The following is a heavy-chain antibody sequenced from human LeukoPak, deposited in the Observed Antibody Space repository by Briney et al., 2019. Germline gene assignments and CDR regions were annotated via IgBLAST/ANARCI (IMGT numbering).Heavy chain of an antibody. Sequence: GASVKVSCKASGYTFTDYYAYWIRQAPGQGLEWMGWINPNSGGTNYAQKFQGRVTMTRNTSISTAYMELSSLRSEDTAVYYCARGQVTGGYFDYWGQGTLVTVSS. D-gene: IGHD2-8*02. CDR1: GYTFTDYY. CDR2: INPNSGGT. V-gene: IGHV1-2*02. CDR3: ARGQVTGGYFDY. J-gene: IGHJ4*02.